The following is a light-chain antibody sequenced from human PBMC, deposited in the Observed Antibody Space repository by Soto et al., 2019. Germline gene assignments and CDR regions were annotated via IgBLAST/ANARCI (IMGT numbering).Light chain of an antibody. V-gene: IGKV3-15*01. CDR2: GAS. CDR3: QQYNKWPPLA. CDR1: QSVSSN. J-gene: IGKJ1*01. Sequence: EIVMTQSPATLSVSPGERATLSCRASQSVSSNLAWYQQKPGQAPRLLIYGASTRATGIPARFSGSGSGTEFTLSISGLQSEEFALYYWQQYNKWPPLACGRGTEVES.